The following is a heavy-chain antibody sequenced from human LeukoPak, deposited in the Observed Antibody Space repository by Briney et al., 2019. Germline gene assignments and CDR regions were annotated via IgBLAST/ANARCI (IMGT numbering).Heavy chain of an antibody. D-gene: IGHD3-16*02. CDR3: ARDQWAVSNDYVWGSYHNWFDP. CDR2: IYYSGST. J-gene: IGHJ5*02. CDR1: GASISNYY. Sequence: PSETLSLTCTVSGASISNYYWSWIRQPPGKGLEWIGYIYYSGSTNYNPSLKSRVTISVDTSKNQFSLKLSSVTAADTAVYYCARDQWAVSNDYVWGSYHNWFDPWGQGTLVTVSS. V-gene: IGHV4-59*01.